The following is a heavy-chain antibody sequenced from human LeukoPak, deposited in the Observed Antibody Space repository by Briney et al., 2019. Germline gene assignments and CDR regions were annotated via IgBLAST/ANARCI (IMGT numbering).Heavy chain of an antibody. CDR3: ARGLYAAAVPNWFDP. CDR2: IIPIFGTA. V-gene: IGHV1-69*05. J-gene: IGHJ5*02. CDR1: GYTFTAYY. D-gene: IGHD6-13*01. Sequence: SVKVSCKASGYTFTAYYMHWVRQVPGQGLEWMGRIIPIFGTANYAQKFQGRVTITTDESTSTAYMELSSLRSEDTAVYYCARGLYAAAVPNWFDPWGQGTLVTVSS.